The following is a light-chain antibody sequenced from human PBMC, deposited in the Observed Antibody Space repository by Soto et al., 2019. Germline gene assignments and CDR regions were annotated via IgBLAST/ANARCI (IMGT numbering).Light chain of an antibody. J-gene: IGKJ1*01. CDR2: AAS. CDR1: QSISSY. V-gene: IGKV1-39*01. Sequence: DLQMPPSPSSLSASVGDRVTITSRASQSISSYLNWYQQKPGKAPKLLIYAASSLESGVPSRFRGSGSGTDFTLTISSLQPEDFATYYCQQSYSTPRTFGQGTKVDIK. CDR3: QQSYSTPRT.